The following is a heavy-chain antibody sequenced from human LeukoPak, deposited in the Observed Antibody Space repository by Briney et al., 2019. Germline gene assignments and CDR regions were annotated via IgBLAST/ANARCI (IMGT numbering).Heavy chain of an antibody. V-gene: IGHV3-23*01. D-gene: IGHD5-12*01. CDR3: AKGRRGYSGYDYLDY. CDR1: GFTFSSYA. CDR2: ISGSGGST. J-gene: IGHJ4*02. Sequence: GGSLRLSCAASGFTFSSYAMSWVRQAPGKGLEWVSAISGSGGSTYYADSVKGRFTISRDNSKKTLYLQMNSLRAEDTAVYYCAKGRRGYSGYDYLDYWGQGTLVTVSS.